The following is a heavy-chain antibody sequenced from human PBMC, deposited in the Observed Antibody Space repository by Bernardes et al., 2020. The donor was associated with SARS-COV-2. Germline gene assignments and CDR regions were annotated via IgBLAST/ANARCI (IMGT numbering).Heavy chain of an antibody. D-gene: IGHD1-1*01. V-gene: IGHV3-9*01. J-gene: IGHJ4*02. CDR1: GFTFDDYA. CDR3: AKAGLSDRGTGY. CDR2: ISWNSGSI. Sequence: GGSLRLSCAASGFTFDDYAMHWVRQAPGKGLEWVSGISWNSGSIGYADSVKGRFTISRDNAKNSLYLQMNSLRAEDTALYYCAKAGLSDRGTGYWGQGTLVTVSS.